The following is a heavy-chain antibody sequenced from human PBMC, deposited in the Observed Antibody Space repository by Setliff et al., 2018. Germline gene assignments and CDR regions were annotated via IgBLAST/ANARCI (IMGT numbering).Heavy chain of an antibody. CDR2: ICYSGST. V-gene: IGHV4-39*07. CDR1: GGSISSSSYY. Sequence: SETLSLTCTVSGGSISSSSYYWGWIRQPPGKGLEWIGSICYSGSTYYNPSLKSRVTISVDTPKNQFSLKLSSVTAADTAVYYCARTLYDYDILTGPGYYFDYWGQGTLVTVSS. J-gene: IGHJ4*02. D-gene: IGHD3-9*01. CDR3: ARTLYDYDILTGPGYYFDY.